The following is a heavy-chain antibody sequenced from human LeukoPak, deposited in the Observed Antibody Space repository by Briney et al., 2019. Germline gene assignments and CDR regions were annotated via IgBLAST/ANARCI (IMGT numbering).Heavy chain of an antibody. J-gene: IGHJ4*02. V-gene: IGHV4-59*01. D-gene: IGHD1-26*01. CDR2: IYYSGST. CDR1: GGSISSYY. CDR3: ARSRGSLTSFDY. Sequence: SETLSLTCSVSGGSISSYYWSWIRQTPGKGLEWIGYIYYSGSTNYNPSLKSRVTISVDTSKNQFSLKLSSVTAADTAVYYCARSRGSLTSFDYWGQGTLVTVSS.